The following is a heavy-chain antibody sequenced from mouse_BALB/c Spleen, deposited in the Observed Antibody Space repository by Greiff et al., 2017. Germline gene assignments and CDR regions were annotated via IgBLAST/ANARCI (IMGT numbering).Heavy chain of an antibody. CDR2: IWSGGST. V-gene: IGHV2-2*02. D-gene: IGHD2-2*01. CDR1: GFSLTSYG. Sequence: QVQLQQSGPGLVQPSQSLSITCTVSGFSLTSYGVHWVRQSPGKGLEWLGVIWSGGSTDYNAAFISRLSISKDNSKSQVFFKMNSLQANDTAIYYCARKSGRYGYDYYAMDYWGQGTSVTVSS. J-gene: IGHJ4*01. CDR3: ARKSGRYGYDYYAMDY.